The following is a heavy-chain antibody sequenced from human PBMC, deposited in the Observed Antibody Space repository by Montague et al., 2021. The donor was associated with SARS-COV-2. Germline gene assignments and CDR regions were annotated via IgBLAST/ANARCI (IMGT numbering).Heavy chain of an antibody. Sequence: SLRLSCAVSGFTVSTNYMSWVRQAPGKGLEWVSTLYSGGTTYYADSVKGRFTISSDNSKNTIYLQMNSLTADDTAVYYCAKVVRGIITGAEYFQRWGQGTLVAVSS. V-gene: IGHV3-53*01. CDR2: LYSGGTT. J-gene: IGHJ1*01. D-gene: IGHD3-10*01. CDR1: GFTVSTNY. CDR3: AKVVRGIITGAEYFQR.